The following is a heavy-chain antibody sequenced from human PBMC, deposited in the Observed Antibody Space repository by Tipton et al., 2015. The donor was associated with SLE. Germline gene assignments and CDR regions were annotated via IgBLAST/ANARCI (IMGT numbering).Heavy chain of an antibody. CDR1: GFAFRNYG. J-gene: IGHJ5*02. V-gene: IGHV3-30*18. CDR3: VKGTPFMEWERNWFDP. D-gene: IGHD1-26*01. Sequence: SLRLSCAASGFAFRNYGIHWVRRAPGKGLEWVAVIWPDGTKKTYADSLRGRFTVSRDNSKSTVDLQMNSLRPEDTAVYYCVKGTPFMEWERNWFDPWGQGTLVTVSS. CDR2: IWPDGTKK.